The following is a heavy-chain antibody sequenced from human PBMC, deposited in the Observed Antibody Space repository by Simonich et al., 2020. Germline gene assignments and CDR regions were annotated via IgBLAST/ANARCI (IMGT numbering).Heavy chain of an antibody. J-gene: IGHJ4*02. CDR3: ARDRRTGVPMDY. CDR1: GFTFSRYS. D-gene: IGHD7-27*01. V-gene: IGHV3-21*01. CDR2: VGSSSNTI. Sequence: EVQLVESGGGLVKPGGSLRLSCAASGFTFSRYSMNWVRQARGKGLQVVFSVGSSSNTIYSTVSGMGRFPFCRDNAKNSLYLQMNSLRAEDTAVYYCARDRRTGVPMDYWGQGTLVTVSA.